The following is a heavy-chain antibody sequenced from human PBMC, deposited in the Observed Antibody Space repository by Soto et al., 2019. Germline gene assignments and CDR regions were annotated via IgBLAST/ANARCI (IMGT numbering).Heavy chain of an antibody. J-gene: IGHJ4*02. D-gene: IGHD6-13*01. Sequence: GGSLRLSCAASGFTFSSYGMHWVRQAPGKGLEWVAVISYDGSNKYYADSVKGRFTISRDNSKNTLYLQMNSLRAEDTAVYYCAKDPVESSSRIEYYFDYWGQRTLVTVSS. V-gene: IGHV3-30*18. CDR1: GFTFSSYG. CDR3: AKDPVESSSRIEYYFDY. CDR2: ISYDGSNK.